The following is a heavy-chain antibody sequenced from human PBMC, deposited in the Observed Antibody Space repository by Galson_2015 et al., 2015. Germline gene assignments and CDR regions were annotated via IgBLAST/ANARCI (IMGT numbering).Heavy chain of an antibody. CDR2: ISAYNGNT. CDR3: ARGVRVVVGTTHFDY. CDR1: GYTFTSYG. J-gene: IGHJ4*02. V-gene: IGHV1-18*01. D-gene: IGHD2-15*01. Sequence: SVKVSCKASGYTFTSYGISWVRQAPGQGLEWMGWISAYNGNTNYAQKLQGRVTMTTDTSTSTAYMELRSLRSDATAVYYCARGVRVVVGTTHFDYWGQGTLVPVSS.